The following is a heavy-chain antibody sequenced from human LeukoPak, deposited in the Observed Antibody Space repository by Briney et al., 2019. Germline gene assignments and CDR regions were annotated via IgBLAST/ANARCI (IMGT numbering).Heavy chain of an antibody. CDR3: ARTPYYYDSSGYYPFDY. CDR1: GGSFSGYY. CDR2: INHSGST. D-gene: IGHD3-22*01. J-gene: IGHJ4*02. Sequence: SETLSLTCAVYGGSFSGYYWSWIRQPPGKGLEWIGEINHSGSTNYNPSLKSRVTISVDTSKNQFSLKLSSVTAADTAVYYCARTPYYYDSSGYYPFDYWGQGTLVTVSS. V-gene: IGHV4-34*01.